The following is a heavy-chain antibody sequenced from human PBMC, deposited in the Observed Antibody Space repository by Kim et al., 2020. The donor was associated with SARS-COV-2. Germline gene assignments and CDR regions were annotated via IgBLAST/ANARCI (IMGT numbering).Heavy chain of an antibody. CDR3: AKPPGVGSYFYFDY. J-gene: IGHJ4*02. Sequence: ADSLKDRFTITRHNSHNTLYLTMNSLRAEDTAVYYCAKPPGVGSYFYFDYWGQGTLVTVPS. D-gene: IGHD1-26*01. V-gene: IGHV3-23*01.